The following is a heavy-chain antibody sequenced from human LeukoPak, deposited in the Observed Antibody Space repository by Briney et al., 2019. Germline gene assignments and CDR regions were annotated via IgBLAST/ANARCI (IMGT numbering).Heavy chain of an antibody. J-gene: IGHJ4*02. CDR1: GFTFSIYA. CDR2: ISYDGGSE. Sequence: GGSLRLSCAASGFTFSIYAMHWVRQAPGKGLEWVAVISYDGGSEYYADSVKGRFTISRDNAKNTLYLQMNSLRAEDTAVYYCARGSSSWYGHNDYWGQGTLVTVSS. D-gene: IGHD6-13*01. CDR3: ARGSSSWYGHNDY. V-gene: IGHV3-30-3*01.